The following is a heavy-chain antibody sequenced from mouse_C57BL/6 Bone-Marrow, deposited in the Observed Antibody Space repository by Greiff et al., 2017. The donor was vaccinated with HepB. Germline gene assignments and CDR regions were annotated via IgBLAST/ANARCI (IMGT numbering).Heavy chain of an antibody. V-gene: IGHV1-81*01. J-gene: IGHJ3*01. CDR1: GYTFTSYG. CDR2: IYPRSGNT. Sequence: VKLQQSGAELARPGASVKLSCKASGYTFTSYGISWVKQRTGQGLEWIGEIYPRSGNTYYNEKFKGKATLTADKSSSTAYMELRSLTSEDSAVYFCARGGYYGNWFAYWGQGTLVTVSA. D-gene: IGHD1-1*01. CDR3: ARGGYYGNWFAY.